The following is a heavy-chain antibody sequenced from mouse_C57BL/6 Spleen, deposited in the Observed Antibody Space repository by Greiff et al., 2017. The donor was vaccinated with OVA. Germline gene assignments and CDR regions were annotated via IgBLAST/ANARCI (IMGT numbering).Heavy chain of an antibody. CDR1: GYTFTSYN. CDR3: ARGHFNYYGSSYYAMDY. CDR2: IYPGNGDT. D-gene: IGHD1-1*01. V-gene: IGHV1-12*01. J-gene: IGHJ4*01. Sequence: ESGAELVRPGASVKMSCKASGYTFTSYNMHWVKQTPRQGLEWIGAIYPGNGDTSYNQKFKGKATLTVDKSSSTAYMQLSSLTSEDSAVYFCARGHFNYYGSSYYAMDYWGQGTSVTVSS.